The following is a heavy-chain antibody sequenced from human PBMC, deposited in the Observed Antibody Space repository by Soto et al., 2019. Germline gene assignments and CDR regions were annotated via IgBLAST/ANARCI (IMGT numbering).Heavy chain of an antibody. CDR2: IYYSGST. D-gene: IGHD2-2*01. V-gene: IGHV4-39*01. CDR1: GGSISSSSYY. J-gene: IGHJ5*02. Sequence: QLQLQESGPGLVKPSETLSLTCTVSGGSISSSSYYWGWIRQPPGKGLEWIGSIYYSGSTYYNPSLKSRVTISVDTSKNQFSLKLSSVTAADTAVYYCARRGYCSSTSCRWGFDPWGQGTLVTVSS. CDR3: ARRGYCSSTSCRWGFDP.